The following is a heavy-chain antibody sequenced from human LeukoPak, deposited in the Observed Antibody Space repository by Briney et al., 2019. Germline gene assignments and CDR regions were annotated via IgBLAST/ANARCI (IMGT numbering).Heavy chain of an antibody. CDR3: ARDGAIAAAGAIDY. Sequence: GASVKVSCKASGYTFTGYYMHWVRQAPGQGLEWMGWINPNSGGTNYAQKFQGRVTMTRDTSISTAYMELSRLRSDDTAVYYCARDGAIAAAGAIDYWGQGTLVTVSS. J-gene: IGHJ4*02. CDR1: GYTFTGYY. D-gene: IGHD6-13*01. V-gene: IGHV1-2*02. CDR2: INPNSGGT.